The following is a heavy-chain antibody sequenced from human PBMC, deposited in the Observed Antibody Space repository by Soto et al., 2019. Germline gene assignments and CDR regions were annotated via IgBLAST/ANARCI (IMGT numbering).Heavy chain of an antibody. D-gene: IGHD2-2*01. CDR1: GYTFSGYY. V-gene: IGHV1-2*04. CDR3: ARGTAHILLVPSAMQDSYSGMDV. Sequence: ASVKVSCKASGYTFSGYYMHWVRQAPGQGLEWMGWINPNSGGTNYAQKFQGWVTMTRDTSISTAYMELSRLRSDDTAVYYCARGTAHILLVPSAMQDSYSGMDVWGQGTRSPSP. CDR2: INPNSGGT. J-gene: IGHJ6*02.